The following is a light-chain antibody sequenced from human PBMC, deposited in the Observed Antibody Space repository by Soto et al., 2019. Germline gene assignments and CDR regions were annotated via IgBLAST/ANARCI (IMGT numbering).Light chain of an antibody. CDR1: SSNIGARFD. J-gene: IGLJ1*01. V-gene: IGLV1-40*01. CDR2: DNS. Sequence: QSVLTQPPSVSGAPGQRVTISCTGSSSNIGARFDVHWYQQLPGRAPKLLIYDNSNRPSGVPDRFSGSRSGTSASLAITGLQAEDEADYYCQSYDSSLRGVFGTGTKVTVL. CDR3: QSYDSSLRGV.